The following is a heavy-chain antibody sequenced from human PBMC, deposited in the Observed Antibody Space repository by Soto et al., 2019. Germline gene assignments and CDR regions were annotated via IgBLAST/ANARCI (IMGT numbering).Heavy chain of an antibody. CDR1: GFTFSSYS. CDR3: ARVGGQLVPGFDY. V-gene: IGHV3-21*01. D-gene: IGHD6-6*01. Sequence: EVQLVESGGGLVKPGGPLRLSCAASGFTFSSYSRNWVRQAPGKGLEWVSSISSSSSYIYYADSVKGRFTISRDNAKNSLYLQMNSLRAEDTAVYYCARVGGQLVPGFDYWGQGTLVTVSS. CDR2: ISSSSSYI. J-gene: IGHJ4*02.